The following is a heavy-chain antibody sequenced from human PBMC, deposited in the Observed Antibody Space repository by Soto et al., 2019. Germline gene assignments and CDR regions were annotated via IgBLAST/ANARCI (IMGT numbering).Heavy chain of an antibody. D-gene: IGHD3-22*01. V-gene: IGHV1-69*01. CDR1: GGTFSSYA. Sequence: QVQLVQSGAEVKKPGSSVKVSCKASGGTFSSYAISWVRQAPGQGLEWMGGIIPIFGTTNYAQKFQGSVTVTADESTHTAYMELSSLRFKDTAVYYCTSSYYYDSSGYYPSFQLCGQSHLVTASS. J-gene: IGHJ1*01. CDR3: TSSYYYDSSGYYPSFQL. CDR2: IIPIFGTT.